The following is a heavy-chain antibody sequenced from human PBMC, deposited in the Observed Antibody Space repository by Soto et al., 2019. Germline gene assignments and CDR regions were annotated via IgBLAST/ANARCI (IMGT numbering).Heavy chain of an antibody. CDR2: IYYSGST. CDR3: ARGSTMVRGVLFDY. Sequence: SETLSLTCTVSGGSISSGDYYWILIRQPPGKGLEWIGYIYYSGSTYYNPSLKSRVTISVDTSKNQFSLKLSSVTAADTAVYYCARGSTMVRGVLFDYWGQGTLVTVSS. D-gene: IGHD3-10*01. V-gene: IGHV4-30-4*01. CDR1: GGSISSGDYY. J-gene: IGHJ4*02.